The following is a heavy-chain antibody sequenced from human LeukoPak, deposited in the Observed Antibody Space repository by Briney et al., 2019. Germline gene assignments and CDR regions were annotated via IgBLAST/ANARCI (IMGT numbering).Heavy chain of an antibody. V-gene: IGHV4-31*03. CDR1: GGSISSGGYY. CDR3: ARGSIVPPRWFDP. CDR2: IYYSGST. Sequence: SQTLSLTCTVSGGSISSGGYYWSWIRQHPGKGLEWIGYIYYSGSTYYNPSLKSRVTISVDTSKNQFSLKLSSVTAADTAVYYCARGSIVPPRWFDPWGQGTLVTVSS. J-gene: IGHJ5*02. D-gene: IGHD2-8*01.